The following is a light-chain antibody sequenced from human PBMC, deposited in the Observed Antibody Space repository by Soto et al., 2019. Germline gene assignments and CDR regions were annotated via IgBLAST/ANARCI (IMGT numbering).Light chain of an antibody. CDR3: QEYGTSLST. J-gene: IGKJ4*01. CDR1: QSAYSSY. V-gene: IGKV3-20*01. Sequence: ELVLTQSPGTLSLSPGDRATLSCRSSQSAYSSYLSWYQQKPGQAPRLLIYGASNRATGIPDRFSGSGSGTDFTLTISGLEPEDFAVYYCQEYGTSLSTFGGGTRVEIK. CDR2: GAS.